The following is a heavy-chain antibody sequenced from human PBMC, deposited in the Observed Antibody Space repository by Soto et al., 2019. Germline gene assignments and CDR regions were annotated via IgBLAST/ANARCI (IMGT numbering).Heavy chain of an antibody. Sequence: SETLSLTCTVSGGSISSGGYYWSWIRQHPGKGLEWIGYIYYSGSTYYNPSLKSRVTISVDTSKNQFSLKLSSVTAADTAVYYCARASRWLPKEIIFGYYFDYWGQGTLVNVSS. CDR2: IYYSGST. CDR3: ARASRWLPKEIIFGYYFDY. V-gene: IGHV4-31*03. D-gene: IGHD5-12*01. J-gene: IGHJ4*02. CDR1: GGSISSGGYY.